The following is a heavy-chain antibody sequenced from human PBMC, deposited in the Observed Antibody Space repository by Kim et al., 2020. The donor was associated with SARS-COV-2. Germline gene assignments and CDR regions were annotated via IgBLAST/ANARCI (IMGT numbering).Heavy chain of an antibody. CDR3: ARDLRSATSPNITIFGVDRFYGMDV. V-gene: IGHV1-18*04. J-gene: IGHJ6*02. CDR1: GYTFTSYG. CDR2: IIAYNGNT. Sequence: ASVKVSCKASGYTFTSYGISWVRQAPGQGLEWMGWIIAYNGNTNYAQKLQGRVTMTTDTSTSTAYMELRSLRSDDTAVYYCARDLRSATSPNITIFGVDRFYGMDVWGQGTTVTVS. D-gene: IGHD3-3*01.